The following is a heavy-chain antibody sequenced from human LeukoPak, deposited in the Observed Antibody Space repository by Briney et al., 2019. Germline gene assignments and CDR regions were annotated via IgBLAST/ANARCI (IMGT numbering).Heavy chain of an antibody. Sequence: GGSLRLSCAASGFTFSNYAMSWVRQAPGKGLEWASGISASGGSYYADSVKGRFTVSRDISKNTLYLQMNSLRAEDTAVYFCAREPRDCTGGTCQSAGGYYFYYWSQGTLVTVSS. V-gene: IGHV3-23*01. CDR3: AREPRDCTGGTCQSAGGYYFYY. D-gene: IGHD2-15*01. J-gene: IGHJ4*02. CDR1: GFTFSNYA. CDR2: ISASGGS.